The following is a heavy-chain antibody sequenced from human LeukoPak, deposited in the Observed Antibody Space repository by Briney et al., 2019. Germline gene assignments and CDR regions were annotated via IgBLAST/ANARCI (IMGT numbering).Heavy chain of an antibody. Sequence: SETLSHTCTVSGGSISSSSYYWGWIRQPPGKGPEWIGSIYYSGSTYYNPSLKSRVTISVDTSKNQSSLKLSSVTAADTAVYYCARGKDYSNYGAIDYWGQGTLVTVSS. D-gene: IGHD4-11*01. CDR1: GGSISSSSYY. CDR3: ARGKDYSNYGAIDY. CDR2: IYYSGST. V-gene: IGHV4-39*01. J-gene: IGHJ4*02.